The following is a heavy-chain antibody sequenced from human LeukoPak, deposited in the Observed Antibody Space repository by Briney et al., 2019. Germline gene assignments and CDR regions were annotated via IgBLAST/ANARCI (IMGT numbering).Heavy chain of an antibody. CDR2: IYYSGST. J-gene: IGHJ4*02. Sequence: SETLSLTCTVSGGSISSHYWSWIRQPPGKGLGWIGYIYYSGSTNYNPSLKSRVTISVDTSKNQFSLKLSSVTAADTAVYYCARGGWGYDFWSGYYTGIGAYFDYWGQGTLVTVSS. CDR3: ARGGWGYDFWSGYYTGIGAYFDY. CDR1: GGSISSHY. D-gene: IGHD3-3*01. V-gene: IGHV4-59*11.